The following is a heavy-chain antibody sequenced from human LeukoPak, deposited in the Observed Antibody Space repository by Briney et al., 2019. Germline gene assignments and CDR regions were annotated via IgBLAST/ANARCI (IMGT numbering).Heavy chain of an antibody. CDR3: AKALLLYPAAFDI. D-gene: IGHD2-8*01. CDR1: GFTFSSSA. CDR2: ISASGGST. J-gene: IGHJ3*02. V-gene: IGHV3-23*01. Sequence: GGSLRLSCAASGFTFSSSAMSWVRQVPGKGLEWVSGISASGGSTSYADSVRGRFTISRDNSKNTLYLQMNSLRAEDTAVYYCAKALLLYPAAFDIWGQGTMVTVSS.